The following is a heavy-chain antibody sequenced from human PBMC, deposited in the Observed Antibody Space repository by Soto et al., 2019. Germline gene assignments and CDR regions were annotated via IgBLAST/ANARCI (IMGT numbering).Heavy chain of an antibody. CDR3: ARARYSSSNNWFDP. CDR2: MNPNSGNR. V-gene: IGHV1-8*01. D-gene: IGHD6-6*01. Sequence: QVQLVQSGAEVKKPGASVKVSCKASGYTFTTYDINWVRQATGQGLEWMGWMNPNSGNRGYAQKFQGRVNMTRNTSISTAYMELSSLTSEDTAVYYCARARYSSSNNWFDPWGQGTLVTVSS. J-gene: IGHJ5*02. CDR1: GYTFTTYD.